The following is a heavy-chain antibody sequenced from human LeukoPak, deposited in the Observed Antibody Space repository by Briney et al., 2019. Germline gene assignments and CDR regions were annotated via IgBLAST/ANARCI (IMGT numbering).Heavy chain of an antibody. V-gene: IGHV3-73*01. CDR3: IAVPTRGSYYYYYGMDV. J-gene: IGHJ6*02. CDR2: IRSKANSYAT. CDR1: GFTFSGSA. Sequence: GGSLRLSCAASGFTFSGSAMHWVRQASGKGLEWVGRIRSKANSYATAYAASVKGRFTISRDDSKNTAYLQMNSLKTEDTAVYYCIAVPTRGSYYYYYGMDVWGQGTMVTVSS. D-gene: IGHD1-26*01.